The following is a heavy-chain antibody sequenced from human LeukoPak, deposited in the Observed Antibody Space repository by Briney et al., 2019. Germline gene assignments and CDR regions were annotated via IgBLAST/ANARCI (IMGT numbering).Heavy chain of an antibody. CDR3: VREYSSSSGRAFDM. J-gene: IGHJ3*02. Sequence: GGSLRLSCAASGFTFSSYWMHWVRQAPGKGLVCVSRISTDGSSTNSADSVKGRLTISIDNAKNTLYLQMNSLRAEDTAVYYCVREYSSSSGRAFDMWGQGTMVTVSP. CDR1: GFTFSSYW. D-gene: IGHD6-6*01. V-gene: IGHV3-74*01. CDR2: ISTDGSST.